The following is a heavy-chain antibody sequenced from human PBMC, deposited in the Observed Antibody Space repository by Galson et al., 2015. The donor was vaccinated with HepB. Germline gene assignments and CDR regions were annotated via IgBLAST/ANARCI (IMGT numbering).Heavy chain of an antibody. D-gene: IGHD6-19*01. V-gene: IGHV1-3*01. Sequence: SCKASGYTFTSYAMHWVRQAPGQRLEWMGWINAGNGNTKYSQKFQGRVTITRDTSASTAYMELSTLRSEDTAVYYCARFGIAVAGAFDYWGQGTLVTVSS. J-gene: IGHJ4*02. CDR2: INAGNGNT. CDR3: ARFGIAVAGAFDY. CDR1: GYTFTSYA.